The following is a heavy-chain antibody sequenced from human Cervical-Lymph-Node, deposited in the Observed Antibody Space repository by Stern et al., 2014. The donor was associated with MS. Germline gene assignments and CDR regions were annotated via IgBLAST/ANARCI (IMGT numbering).Heavy chain of an antibody. D-gene: IGHD2-2*02. J-gene: IGHJ6*02. CDR3: ARKIPDYYYYAMDV. CDR2: IWYDGSQK. V-gene: IGHV3-33*01. Sequence: QVQLVQSGGGVVQPGGSQRLSCTASGFTFEDYAMEWVRQVPGTGLEWVAMIWYDGSQKYYGDSVRGRFSVSRDNSRNTLYLQMKSLSLEDTAVYYCARKIPDYYYYAMDVWGQGTTVTVSS. CDR1: GFTFEDYA.